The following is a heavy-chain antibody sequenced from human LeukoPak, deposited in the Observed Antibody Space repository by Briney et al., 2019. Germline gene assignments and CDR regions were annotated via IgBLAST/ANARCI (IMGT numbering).Heavy chain of an antibody. D-gene: IGHD4-11*01. CDR1: GGTFSSYA. CDR2: IIPILGIA. CDR3: ARDDYLYYYYYGMDV. J-gene: IGHJ6*02. V-gene: IGHV1-69*04. Sequence: SVKVSCKASGGTFSSYAISWVRQAPGQGLEWMGRIIPILGIANYAQKFQGRVTITADKSTSTAYMELSSLRSEDTAVYYCARDDYLYYYYYGMDVWGQGTTVTVSS.